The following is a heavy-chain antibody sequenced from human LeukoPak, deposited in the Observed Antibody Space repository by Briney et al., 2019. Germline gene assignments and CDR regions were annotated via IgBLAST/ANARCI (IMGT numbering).Heavy chain of an antibody. CDR2: IRQDGDEK. CDR3: AREGDTSPGLDY. J-gene: IGHJ4*02. Sequence: PGGSLRLSCTASGFSLSRYWMSWVRQAPGKGLEWVANIRQDGDEKHYVDSVKGRLTISRDNAKNSVYLQMTSLGAEDTAVYFCAREGDTSPGLDYWGQGALVTVSS. CDR1: GFSLSRYW. V-gene: IGHV3-7*01.